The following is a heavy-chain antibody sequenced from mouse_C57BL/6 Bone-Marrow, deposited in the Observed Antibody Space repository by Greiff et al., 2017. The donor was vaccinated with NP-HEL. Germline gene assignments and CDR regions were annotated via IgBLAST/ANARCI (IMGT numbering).Heavy chain of an antibody. J-gene: IGHJ4*01. V-gene: IGHV3-8*01. D-gene: IGHD1-1*01. Sequence: EVKLMESGPGLAKPSQTLSLTCSVTGYSITSDYWNWIRKFPGNKLEYMGYISYSGSTYYNPSLKSRISITRDTSKNQYYLQLNSVTTEDTATYYCARRPHYYGSSSSYAMDYWGQGTSVTVSS. CDR1: GYSITSDY. CDR3: ARRPHYYGSSSSYAMDY. CDR2: ISYSGST.